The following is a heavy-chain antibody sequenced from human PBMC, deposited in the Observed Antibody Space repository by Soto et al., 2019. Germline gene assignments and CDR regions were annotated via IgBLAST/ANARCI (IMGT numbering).Heavy chain of an antibody. Sequence: NPSETLSLTCTVSGDSISDYYWSWSRQSPGKGLEWMGYIFYTGDTNYHPSLKSRLTISLDRSKNQFSLNLTSVTAADTAVYYCARVDYYDSSGSFYPWGQGTLVTV. V-gene: IGHV4-59*01. D-gene: IGHD3-22*01. CDR2: IFYTGDT. J-gene: IGHJ5*02. CDR3: ARVDYYDSSGSFYP. CDR1: GDSISDYY.